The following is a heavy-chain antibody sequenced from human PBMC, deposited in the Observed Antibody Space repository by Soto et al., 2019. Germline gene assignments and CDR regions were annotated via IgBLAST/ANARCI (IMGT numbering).Heavy chain of an antibody. CDR3: ARALAGPYGMDV. V-gene: IGHV4-59*08. J-gene: IGHJ6*02. CDR1: GGSISSYY. Sequence: QVQLQESGPGRVKPSETLSLTCTVSGGSISSYYWSWIRQPPGKGLEWIGYIYYSGSTNYNPSLKSRVTISVDTSKNQFSLKLSSVTTADTAVYYCARALAGPYGMDVWGQGTTVTVSS. CDR2: IYYSGST. D-gene: IGHD3-16*01.